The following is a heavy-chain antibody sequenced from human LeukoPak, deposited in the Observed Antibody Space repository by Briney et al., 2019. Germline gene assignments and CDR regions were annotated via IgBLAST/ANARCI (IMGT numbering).Heavy chain of an antibody. V-gene: IGHV3-66*01. Sequence: GGSLRLSCAASGFTVSSNYMSWVRQAPGKGLEWVSVIYSGGSTYYADSVKGRFTISRDNSKNTLYLQMNSLRAEDTAVYYCARDGFEGYTYYYYYYMDVWGKGTTVTVSS. J-gene: IGHJ6*03. CDR3: ARDGFEGYTYYYYYYMDV. CDR2: IYSGGST. D-gene: IGHD2-2*02. CDR1: GFTVSSNY.